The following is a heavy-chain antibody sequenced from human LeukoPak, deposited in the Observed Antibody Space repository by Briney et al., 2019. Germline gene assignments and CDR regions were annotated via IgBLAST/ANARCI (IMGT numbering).Heavy chain of an antibody. V-gene: IGHV4-59*01. CDR1: GDSISTYY. J-gene: IGHJ3*02. Sequence: SETLSLTCTVSGDSISTYYWSWIRQSPGKGLEWIAYIDYRGSTTYNPSLRSRVTISVDTSRNQFSLKLYSVTAADTAVYYCARSRSGYSYDHAAFEIWGQGTMVTVSS. CDR2: IDYRGST. CDR3: ARSRSGYSYDHAAFEI. D-gene: IGHD5-18*01.